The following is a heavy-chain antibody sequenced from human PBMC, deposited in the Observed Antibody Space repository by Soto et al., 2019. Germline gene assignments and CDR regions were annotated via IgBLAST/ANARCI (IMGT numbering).Heavy chain of an antibody. CDR3: ARDGTESGSQLDY. V-gene: IGHV3-33*01. CDR2: IWYDGSNK. CDR1: GFTFSSYG. Sequence: PGGSLRLSCAASGFTFSSYGMHWVRQAPGKGLEWVAVIWYDGSNKYYADSVKGRFTISRDNSKNTLYLQMNSLRAEGTAVYYCARDGTESGSQLDYWGQGTLVTVSS. D-gene: IGHD1-26*01. J-gene: IGHJ4*02.